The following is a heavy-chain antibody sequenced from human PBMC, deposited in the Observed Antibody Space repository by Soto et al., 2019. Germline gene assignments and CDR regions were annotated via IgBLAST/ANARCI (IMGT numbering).Heavy chain of an antibody. CDR3: ARDSLITMVRGVITKGSNYYYGMDV. CDR1: GFTFSSYW. CDR2: IKQDGSEK. V-gene: IGHV3-7*01. D-gene: IGHD3-10*01. J-gene: IGHJ6*02. Sequence: EVQLVESGGGLVQPGGSLRLSCAASGFTFSSYWMSWVRQAPGKGLEWVANIKQDGSEKYYVDSVKGRFTISRDNAKNSLYLQMNSLRAEDTAVYYCARDSLITMVRGVITKGSNYYYGMDVWGQGTTVTVSS.